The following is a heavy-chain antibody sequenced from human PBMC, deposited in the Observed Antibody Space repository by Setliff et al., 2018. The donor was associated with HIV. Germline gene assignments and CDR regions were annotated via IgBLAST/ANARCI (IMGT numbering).Heavy chain of an antibody. CDR1: GGSINNDIYF. CDR2: IYYSGST. J-gene: IGHJ6*03. D-gene: IGHD1-7*01. CDR3: ARGDGTKYYYYYMDV. Sequence: SETLSLTCSVSGGSINNDIYFWTWIRQHPGKGLEWIGYIYYSGSTNYNPSLKSRVTISVDTSKNQFSLKLSSVTAADTAVYYCARGDGTKYYYYYMDVWGKGTTVTVSS. V-gene: IGHV4-61*01.